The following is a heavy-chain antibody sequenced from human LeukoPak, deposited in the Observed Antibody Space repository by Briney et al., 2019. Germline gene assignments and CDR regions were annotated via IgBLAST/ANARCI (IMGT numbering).Heavy chain of an antibody. J-gene: IGHJ4*02. Sequence: SETLSLTCTVSGGPISSGSYYWSWIRQPAGKGLEWIGRIYTSGSTNYNPSLKSRVTISVDTSKNQFSLKLSSVTAADTAVYYCARLVEVATIQPFDYWGQGTLVTVSS. CDR1: GGPISSGSYY. D-gene: IGHD5-24*01. V-gene: IGHV4-61*02. CDR2: IYTSGST. CDR3: ARLVEVATIQPFDY.